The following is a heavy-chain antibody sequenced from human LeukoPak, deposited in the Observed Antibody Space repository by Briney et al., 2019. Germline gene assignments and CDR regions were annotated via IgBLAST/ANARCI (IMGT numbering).Heavy chain of an antibody. D-gene: IGHD3-10*01. CDR3: ARALAVRGIDY. J-gene: IGHJ4*02. CDR2: INHSGST. CDR1: GGSFSGYY. V-gene: IGHV4-34*01. Sequence: SETLSLTCAVYGGSFSGYYWSWIRQPPGKGLEWIGEINHSGSTNYNPSLKSRVTISVDTSKNQFSLSLSSVTAADTAVYYCARALAVRGIDYWGQGTLVTVSS.